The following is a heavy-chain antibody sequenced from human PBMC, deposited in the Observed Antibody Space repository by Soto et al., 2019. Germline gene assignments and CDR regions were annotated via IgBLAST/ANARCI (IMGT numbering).Heavy chain of an antibody. CDR2: ISGSGGSI. V-gene: IGHV3-23*01. CDR3: AREDWINWDYFDY. Sequence: EVQLLQSGGGLVQSGGSLRLSCAASGFTFSTYAMNWVRQAPGKGLEWVSSISGSGGSIYYADSVKGRFTISRDNSKNTLYLQTNSLRSEDTAVYYCAREDWINWDYFDYWGQGTLVTVSS. CDR1: GFTFSTYA. D-gene: IGHD7-27*01. J-gene: IGHJ4*02.